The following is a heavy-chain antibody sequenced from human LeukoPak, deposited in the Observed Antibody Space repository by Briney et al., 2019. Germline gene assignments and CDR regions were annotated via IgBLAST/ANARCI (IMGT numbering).Heavy chain of an antibody. D-gene: IGHD3-10*01. CDR2: IKQDGSEK. CDR1: GFTFSNYW. V-gene: IGHV3-7*05. Sequence: GGSLRLSCEVSGFTFSNYWMSWVRQAPGKGLEWVASIKQDGSEKYYLDSVKGRFTISRDNAKNSLYLQMNSLRAEDTAVYYCARCHGSGSYYNVFAYWGQGTLVTVSS. CDR3: ARCHGSGSYYNVFAY. J-gene: IGHJ4*02.